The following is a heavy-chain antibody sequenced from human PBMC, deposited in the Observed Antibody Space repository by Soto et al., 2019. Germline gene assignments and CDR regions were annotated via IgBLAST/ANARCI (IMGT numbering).Heavy chain of an antibody. J-gene: IGHJ6*02. CDR3: ARDGPLRFLDWFPSIYYYYGMDV. CDR1: GFTFSSYA. D-gene: IGHD3-3*01. CDR2: ISYDGSNK. Sequence: GGSLILSCAASGFTFSSYAMHWVRQAPGKGLEWVAVISYDGSNKYYADSVKGRFTISRDNSKNTLYLQTNSLRAEDTAVYYCARDGPLRFLDWFPSIYYYYGMDVWGQGTTVTVSS. V-gene: IGHV3-30-3*01.